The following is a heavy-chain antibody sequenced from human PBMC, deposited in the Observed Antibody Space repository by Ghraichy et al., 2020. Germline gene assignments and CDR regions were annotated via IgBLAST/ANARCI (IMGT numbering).Heavy chain of an antibody. D-gene: IGHD3-10*01. J-gene: IGHJ5*02. CDR2: IYYSGST. Sequence: SETLSLTCTVSGGSVSSGSYYWSWIRQPPGKGLESIGYIYYSGSTNYNPSLKSRVTISVDTSKNQFSLKLSSVTAADTAVYYCASMRASGSYYRGPGHWFDPWGQGTLVTVSS. V-gene: IGHV4-61*01. CDR3: ASMRASGSYYRGPGHWFDP. CDR1: GGSVSSGSYY.